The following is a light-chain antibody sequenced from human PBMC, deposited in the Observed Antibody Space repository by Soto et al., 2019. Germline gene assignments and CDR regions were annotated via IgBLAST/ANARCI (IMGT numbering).Light chain of an antibody. CDR3: QQYNYWPIT. CDR1: QGIGTN. CDR2: GAS. V-gene: IGKV3D-15*01. J-gene: IGKJ5*01. Sequence: EIVMTQSPATLSVSPGERATLSCRATQGIGTNLAWYQQRPGQAPRLLIYGASTRATGIPARFSGSASGTEFTITITSLQSEDFAVYYCQQYNYWPITFGQGTRLEIK.